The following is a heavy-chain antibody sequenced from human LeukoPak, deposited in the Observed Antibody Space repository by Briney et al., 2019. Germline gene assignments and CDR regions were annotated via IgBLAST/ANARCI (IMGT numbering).Heavy chain of an antibody. J-gene: IGHJ4*02. CDR2: IYYSGRT. CDR3: ASYVVVAATPGGNYFDY. D-gene: IGHD2-15*01. Sequence: SETLSLTCTVSGGSISTSNYYWGWIRQPPGKGLEWIGSIYYSGRTYYNPSLKSRVTISVNTSKNQFSLKLSSVTAADTAVYYCASYVVVAATPGGNYFDYWGQGTLVTVSS. V-gene: IGHV4-39*01. CDR1: GGSISTSNYY.